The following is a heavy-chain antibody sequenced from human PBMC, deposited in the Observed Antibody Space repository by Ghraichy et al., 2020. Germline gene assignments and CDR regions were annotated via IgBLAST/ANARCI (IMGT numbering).Heavy chain of an antibody. CDR2: VSRDITFT. CDR1: GIINSDYY. V-gene: IGHV3-11*03. D-gene: IGHD3-3*01. Sequence: GGSLRLSCSASGIINSDYYMSWIRQAPGKGLEWVSYVSRDITFTNYADSVKGRFTITRDNAKNSMYLQMDNLRVEDTAVYYCATGANLWSRYSFDSWGRGTLVTVSS. CDR3: ATGANLWSRYSFDS. J-gene: IGHJ4*02.